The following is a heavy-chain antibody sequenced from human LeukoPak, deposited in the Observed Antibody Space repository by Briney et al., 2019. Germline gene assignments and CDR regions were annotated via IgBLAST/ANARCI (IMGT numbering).Heavy chain of an antibody. CDR3: ARVVSENSGYQGY. CDR2: ISTSVSPI. J-gene: IGHJ4*02. Sequence: GGSLRLSCAASGFTFSDYYMSWIRQSPGKGVEWVSYISTSVSPIYYADSVKGRFTVSRHNAKNSLFLQMNSLRAEDTAVHYCARVVSENSGYQGYWGQGTLVTVSS. V-gene: IGHV3-11*04. D-gene: IGHD3-22*01. CDR1: GFTFSDYY.